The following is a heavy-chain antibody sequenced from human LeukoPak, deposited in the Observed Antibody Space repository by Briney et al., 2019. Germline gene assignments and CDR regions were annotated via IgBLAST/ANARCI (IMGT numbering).Heavy chain of an antibody. J-gene: IGHJ4*02. CDR2: IYHGGST. Sequence: SETLSLTCTVSGGSISSSSYYWGWIRQPPGKGLEWIGSIYHGGSTYYNPSLKSRVTMSVDTSKNQFSLKLTSVTAADTAVYYCARVRLWFGDHLDDYWGQGTLVTVSS. D-gene: IGHD3-10*01. CDR1: GGSISSSSYY. CDR3: ARVRLWFGDHLDDY. V-gene: IGHV4-39*07.